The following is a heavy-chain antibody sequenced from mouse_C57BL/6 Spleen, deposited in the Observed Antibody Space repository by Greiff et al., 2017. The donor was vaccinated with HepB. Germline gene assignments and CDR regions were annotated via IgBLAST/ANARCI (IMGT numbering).Heavy chain of an antibody. CDR1: GYAFSSSW. Sequence: QVQLKESGPELVKPGASVKISCKASGYAFSSSWMNWVKQRPGKGLEWIGRIYPGDGDTNYNGKFKGKATLTADKSSSTAYMQLSSLTSEDSAVYFCARMGDFITTVVAKGWFAYWGQGTLVTVSA. CDR2: IYPGDGDT. D-gene: IGHD1-1*01. CDR3: ARMGDFITTVVAKGWFAY. V-gene: IGHV1-82*01. J-gene: IGHJ3*01.